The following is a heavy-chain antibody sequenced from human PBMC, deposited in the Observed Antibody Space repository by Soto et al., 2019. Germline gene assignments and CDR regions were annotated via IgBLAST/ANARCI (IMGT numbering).Heavy chain of an antibody. CDR1: GGSFSPNY. CDR3: SRGVRYAFDI. V-gene: IGHV3-11*03. Sequence: LSLTCTVSGGSFSPNYWAWIRQPPGKGLEWVSYITSSSSYTNYADSVKGRFTISRDNAKNSLYLQMNSLRAEDTAVYYCSRGVRYAFDIWGQGTMVTVSS. J-gene: IGHJ3*02. CDR2: ITSSSSYT. D-gene: IGHD3-10*01.